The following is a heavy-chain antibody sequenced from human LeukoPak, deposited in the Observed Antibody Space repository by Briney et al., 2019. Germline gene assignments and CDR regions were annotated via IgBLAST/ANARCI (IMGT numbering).Heavy chain of an antibody. Sequence: PGGSLRLSCAASGFTFSSYWMSWVRQAPGKGLEWVANIKQDGSEKYYVDSVKGRFTISRDSAKNSLYLQMNSLRAEDTAVYYCAKDLWGFVEVAAILDYWGQGTLVTVSS. CDR2: IKQDGSEK. CDR1: GFTFSSYW. V-gene: IGHV3-7*03. J-gene: IGHJ4*02. CDR3: AKDLWGFVEVAAILDY. D-gene: IGHD2-15*01.